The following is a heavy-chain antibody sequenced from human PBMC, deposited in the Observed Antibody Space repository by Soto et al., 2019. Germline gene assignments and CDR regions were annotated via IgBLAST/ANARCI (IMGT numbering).Heavy chain of an antibody. CDR1: GGSVSSASYY. Sequence: SETLSLTCTVSGGSVSSASYYWSWIRQPPGKGLEWIGYLYYSGSTNYNPSLKSRVTISVDTSKNQFSLKLSSVTAADTAVYYCARDQGFYYDNSGYYRTPFDYWGQGTLVTVSS. CDR3: ARDQGFYYDNSGYYRTPFDY. D-gene: IGHD3-22*01. J-gene: IGHJ4*02. V-gene: IGHV4-61*01. CDR2: LYYSGST.